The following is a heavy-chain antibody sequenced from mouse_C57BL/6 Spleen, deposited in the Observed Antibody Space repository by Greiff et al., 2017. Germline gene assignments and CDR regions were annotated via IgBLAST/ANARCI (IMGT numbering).Heavy chain of an antibody. CDR3: ARDNYGSSYDWYFDV. V-gene: IGHV3-6*01. CDR1: GYSITSGYY. CDR2: ISYDGSN. J-gene: IGHJ1*03. D-gene: IGHD1-1*01. Sequence: EVKLMESGPGLVKPSQSLSLTCSVTGYSITSGYYWNWIRQFPGNKLEWMGYISYDGSNNYNPSLKNRISITRDTSKNQFFLKLNSVTTEDTATYYCARDNYGSSYDWYFDVWGTGTTVTVSS.